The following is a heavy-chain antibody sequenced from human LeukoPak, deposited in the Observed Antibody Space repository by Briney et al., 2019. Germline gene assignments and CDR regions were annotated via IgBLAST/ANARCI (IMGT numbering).Heavy chain of an antibody. J-gene: IGHJ6*02. D-gene: IGHD2-15*01. V-gene: IGHV4-34*01. CDR3: ARAQMDCSGGSCYSRFYYGMDV. Sequence: SETLSLTCAVYGGSFSGYYWSWIRQPPGKGLEWIGEINHSGSTNYNPSLKSRVTISVDTSKNQFSLKLSSVTAADTAVYYCARAQMDCSGGSCYSRFYYGMDVWGQGTTVTVSS. CDR2: INHSGST. CDR1: GGSFSGYY.